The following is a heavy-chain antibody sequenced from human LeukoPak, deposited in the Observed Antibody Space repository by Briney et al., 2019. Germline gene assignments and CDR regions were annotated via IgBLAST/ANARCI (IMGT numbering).Heavy chain of an antibody. V-gene: IGHV3-23*01. CDR2: MSGSGGST. CDR1: GFTFSSYA. J-gene: IGHJ4*02. D-gene: IGHD6-19*01. Sequence: QPGRSLRLSCAASGFTFSSYAMSWVRQAPGKGLEWVAGMSGSGGSTYYADSVEGRFTISRDNSQTTLYLQMNSLRADDTAVYYCAKRGDSSGWYYFDYWGQGTLVTVSS. CDR3: AKRGDSSGWYYFDY.